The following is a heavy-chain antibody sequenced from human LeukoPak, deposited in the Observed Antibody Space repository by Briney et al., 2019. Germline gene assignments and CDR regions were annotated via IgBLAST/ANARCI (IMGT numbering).Heavy chain of an antibody. CDR3: ARLDDHYYDSSGRPYFDY. Sequence: SETLSLTCTVSGGSISSSSYYWGWIRQPPGKGLEWIGSIYYSGNTDYNPSLKSRVTISVDTSKNQFSLKLSSVTAAETAVYYCARLDDHYYDSSGRPYFDYWGQGTLVTVSS. CDR2: IYYSGNT. J-gene: IGHJ4*02. D-gene: IGHD3-22*01. V-gene: IGHV4-39*01. CDR1: GGSISSSSYY.